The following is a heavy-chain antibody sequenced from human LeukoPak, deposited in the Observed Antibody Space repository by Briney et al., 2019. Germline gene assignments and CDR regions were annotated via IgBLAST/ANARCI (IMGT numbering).Heavy chain of an antibody. CDR1: GGSISSGGYY. Sequence: PSETLSLTCTVSGGSISSGGYYWSWIRQHPGKGLEWIGYIYYSGSTNYNPSLKSRVTISVDTSKNQFSLKLSSVTAADTAVYYCARDSEDSSGWQYYFDYWGQGTLVTVSS. CDR3: ARDSEDSSGWQYYFDY. CDR2: IYYSGST. V-gene: IGHV4-31*03. D-gene: IGHD6-19*01. J-gene: IGHJ4*02.